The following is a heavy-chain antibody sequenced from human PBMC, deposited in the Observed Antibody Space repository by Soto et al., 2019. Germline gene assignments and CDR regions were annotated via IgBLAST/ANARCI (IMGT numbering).Heavy chain of an antibody. Sequence: QVQLQESGPGLVKPSETLSLTCTVSGGSISSYYWCWIRQPPGKGPEWIGYIYYSGSTNYNPSLKSRVTISVDTSKNQFSLKLSSVTAADTAVYYCAKNPCGGSGGNCYSGGYYYYYNGMDVWGQGTTVTVSS. CDR3: AKNPCGGSGGNCYSGGYYYYYNGMDV. CDR2: IYYSGST. J-gene: IGHJ6*02. CDR1: GGSISSYY. D-gene: IGHD2-15*01. V-gene: IGHV4-59*01.